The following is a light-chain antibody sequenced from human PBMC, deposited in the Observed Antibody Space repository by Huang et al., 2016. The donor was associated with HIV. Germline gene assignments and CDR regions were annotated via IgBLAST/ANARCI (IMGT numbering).Light chain of an antibody. J-gene: IGKJ2*01. V-gene: IGKV3-11*01. Sequence: IVLTQSPATLSLSPGERAILSCRASQNVRTYLAWYQQKPGQAPRLLIHAASKRANGITSRFSGSGYGTDFTLTISSLEPEDFAVYYCQHRGTWPPYTFGQGTKLEIK. CDR1: QNVRTY. CDR2: AAS. CDR3: QHRGTWPPYT.